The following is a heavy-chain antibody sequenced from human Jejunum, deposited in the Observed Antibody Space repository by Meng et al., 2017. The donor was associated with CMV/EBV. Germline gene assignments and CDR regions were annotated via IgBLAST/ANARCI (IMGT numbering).Heavy chain of an antibody. CDR2: INADNRNT. CDR1: GFTFSSSA. J-gene: IGHJ4*01. CDR3: GRYYFGSGSYRYYDY. V-gene: IGHV3-23*01. Sequence: EVQLLESGXGLVQPGWSLRLSCAASGFTFSSSAMCWVRQAPGKGLEWVSTINADNRNTYYADSVKGRFTISRDDSKNTLYLQMNSLRAEDTAVYYCGRYYFGSGSYRYYDYWSHGTMVTVSS. D-gene: IGHD3-10*01.